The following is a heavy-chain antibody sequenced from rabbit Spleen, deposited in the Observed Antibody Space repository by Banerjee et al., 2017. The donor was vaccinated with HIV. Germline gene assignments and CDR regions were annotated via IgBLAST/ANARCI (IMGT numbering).Heavy chain of an antibody. CDR3: ARDLAGVIGWNFGW. Sequence: QSLEESGGGLVQPEGSLTLTCKASGFDFSTSYHMCWVRQAPGKGLEWIACIYSGIDGVTHYASWAKGRFTISKTSSTTVTLQMTSLTAADTATYFCARDLAGVIGWNFGWWGPGTLVTVS. CDR2: IYSGIDGVT. CDR1: GFDFSTSYH. V-gene: IGHV1S40*01. J-gene: IGHJ6*01. D-gene: IGHD4-1*01.